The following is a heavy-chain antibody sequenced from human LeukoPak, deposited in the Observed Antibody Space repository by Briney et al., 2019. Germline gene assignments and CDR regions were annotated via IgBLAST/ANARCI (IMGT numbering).Heavy chain of an antibody. CDR3: ARQNSDYPYYFDY. Sequence: SETLSLTCTVSGDSIISYYWSWIRQSPEEGVEGIGYIHSSGPTNYHSSLKSRITMSVDTPKNQFSLKVTSVTAADTDVYYCARQNSDYPYYFDYWGQGALVTVSS. CDR2: IHSSGPT. J-gene: IGHJ4*02. D-gene: IGHD3-22*01. V-gene: IGHV4-59*13. CDR1: GDSIISYY.